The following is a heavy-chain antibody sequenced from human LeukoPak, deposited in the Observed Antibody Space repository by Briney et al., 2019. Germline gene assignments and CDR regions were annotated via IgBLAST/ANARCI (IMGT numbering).Heavy chain of an antibody. V-gene: IGHV3-30-3*01. CDR2: ISYDGSNK. D-gene: IGHD3-22*01. CDR3: AKVSPPQRYYDSSGYYYLNHYFDY. CDR1: GFTFSSYA. J-gene: IGHJ4*02. Sequence: PGGSLRLSCAASGFTFSSYAMHWVRQAPGKGLEWVAVISYDGSNKYYADSVKGRFTISRDNSKNTLYLQMNSLRAEDTAVYYCAKVSPPQRYYDSSGYYYLNHYFDYWGQGTLVTVSS.